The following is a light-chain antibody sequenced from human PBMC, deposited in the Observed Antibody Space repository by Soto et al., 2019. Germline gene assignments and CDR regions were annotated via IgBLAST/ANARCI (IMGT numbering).Light chain of an antibody. CDR2: GAS. CDR3: QQYGSSPRFT. V-gene: IGKV3-20*01. Sequence: EIVLTQSPGTLSLSPGVRATLSCRASQSVSSSYLAWYQQKPGQAPRLLIYGASSRATGIQDRFSGSGSGTDFTLTISRLEPEDFAVYYCQQYGSSPRFTFGPGTKVDIK. J-gene: IGKJ3*01. CDR1: QSVSSSY.